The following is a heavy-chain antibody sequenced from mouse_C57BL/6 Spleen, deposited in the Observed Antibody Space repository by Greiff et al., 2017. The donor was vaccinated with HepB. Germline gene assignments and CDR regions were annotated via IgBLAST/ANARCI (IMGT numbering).Heavy chain of an antibody. CDR3: ARSRVSYGTSNYWYFDV. J-gene: IGHJ1*03. Sequence: QVHVKQPGAELVKPGASVKLSCKASGYTFTSYWMHWVKQRPGQGLEWIGMIHPNSGSTNYNEKFKSKATLTVDKSSSTAYMQLSSLTSEDSAVYYCARSRVSYGTSNYWYFDVWGTGTTVTVSS. V-gene: IGHV1-64*01. D-gene: IGHD1-2*01. CDR2: IHPNSGST. CDR1: GYTFTSYW.